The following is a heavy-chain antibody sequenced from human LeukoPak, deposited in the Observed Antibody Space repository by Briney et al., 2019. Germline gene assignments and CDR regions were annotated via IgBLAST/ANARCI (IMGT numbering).Heavy chain of an antibody. CDR2: IASDERNK. CDR1: GFTFSIFG. Sequence: GGSLRLSCAASGFTFSIFGIHWVRQAPGKGLEWVALIASDERNKYYADSVKGRFTISRDNSKNTLYLQMNSLRAEDTAVYYCAKSSYDCSSTSCNYWGQGTLVTVSS. V-gene: IGHV3-30*18. D-gene: IGHD2-2*01. J-gene: IGHJ4*02. CDR3: AKSSYDCSSTSCNY.